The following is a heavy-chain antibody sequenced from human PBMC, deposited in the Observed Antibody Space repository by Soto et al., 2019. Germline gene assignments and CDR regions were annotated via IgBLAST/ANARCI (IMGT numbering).Heavy chain of an antibody. J-gene: IGHJ4*02. CDR2: IYYSGST. CDR3: AREADYDIFAGYYGLNYFDY. V-gene: IGHV4-59*01. Sequence: QVQLQESGPGLVKPSETLSLTCTVSGGSISSYYWSWIRQPPGKGLEWIGYIYYSGSTNYNPSLKSRVTLSVDPSKNQFSLMLSSVTAADTAVYYCAREADYDIFAGYYGLNYFDYWGQGTLVTVSS. D-gene: IGHD3-9*01. CDR1: GGSISSYY.